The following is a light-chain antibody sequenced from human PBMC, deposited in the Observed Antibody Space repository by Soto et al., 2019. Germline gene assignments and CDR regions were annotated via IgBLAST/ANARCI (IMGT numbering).Light chain of an antibody. Sequence: SALAQPPSVSGSPGQSITISFTGTSSDVAGYKYVCWCQQHQVKAPKLLIYEVTNRPSGVSNRFSGSKSGNTASVTISGLQADDEADYYCSSYTRSNTHDFGNGTKVTV. V-gene: IGLV2-14*03. CDR3: SSYTRSNTHD. CDR1: SSDVAGYKY. CDR2: EVT. J-gene: IGLJ1*01.